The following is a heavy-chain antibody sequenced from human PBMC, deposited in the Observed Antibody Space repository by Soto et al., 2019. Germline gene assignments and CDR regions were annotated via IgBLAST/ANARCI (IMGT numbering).Heavy chain of an antibody. J-gene: IGHJ4*02. V-gene: IGHV2-26*01. CDR3: ARITLNSGYDYGFDY. CDR2: IFSNDEK. Sequence: QVTLKESGPVLVKPTETLTLTCTVSGFSLSNARMGVSWIRQPPGKALELLAHIFSNDEKSYSTSLKSRLTISKDTSKSQVVLTMTNMDPVDTATYYCARITLNSGYDYGFDYWGQGTLVTVSS. D-gene: IGHD5-12*01. CDR1: GFSLSNARMG.